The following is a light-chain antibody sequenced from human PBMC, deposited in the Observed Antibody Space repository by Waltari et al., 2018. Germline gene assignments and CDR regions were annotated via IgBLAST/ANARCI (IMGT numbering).Light chain of an antibody. V-gene: IGKV1-39*01. Sequence: DIQMTQSPSSLSASVGDRVTLPFRASQSNSTSLNWYQHKPGKAPNLLIYAAYTLQSGVPSRFRGSGSGTGFTLTISSLQPEDFATYYCQQSYNNPLTFGGGTKVEMK. CDR3: QQSYNNPLT. CDR2: AAY. J-gene: IGKJ4*01. CDR1: QSNSTS.